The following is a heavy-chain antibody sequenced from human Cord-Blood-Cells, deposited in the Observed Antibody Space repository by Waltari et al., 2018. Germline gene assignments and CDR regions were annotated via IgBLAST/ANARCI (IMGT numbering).Heavy chain of an antibody. CDR3: ARGNCSGGSCSNWFDP. CDR1: GGSFSGYY. V-gene: IGHV4-34*01. Sequence: QVQLQQWGAGLLKPSETLSLTCAVYGGSFSGYYWSWSRQRPGKGLEWIGEINHSGSTNYNPSLKSRVTISVDTSKNQFSLKLSSVTAADTAVYYCARGNCSGGSCSNWFDPWGQGTLVTVSS. CDR2: INHSGST. J-gene: IGHJ5*02. D-gene: IGHD2-15*01.